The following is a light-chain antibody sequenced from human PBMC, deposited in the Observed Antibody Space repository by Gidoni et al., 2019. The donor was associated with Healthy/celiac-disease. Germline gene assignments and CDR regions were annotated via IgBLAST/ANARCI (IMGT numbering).Light chain of an antibody. V-gene: IGLV2-14*01. CDR3: SSYTSSSTPVV. CDR2: EVS. CDR1: ISDVGGYNY. Sequence: QSALTPPASVSGSPGQSITISCTGTISDVGGYNYVSWYQQHPGKAPKLMIYEVSNRPSGVSNRFSGSKSGNTASLTISGLQAEDEADYYCSSYTSSSTPVVFGGGTKLTVL. J-gene: IGLJ2*01.